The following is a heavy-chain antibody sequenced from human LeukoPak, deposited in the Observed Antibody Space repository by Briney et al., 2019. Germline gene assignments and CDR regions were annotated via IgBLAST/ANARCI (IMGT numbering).Heavy chain of an antibody. V-gene: IGHV3-11*04. CDR2: ISSGGSTI. D-gene: IGHD2-15*01. Sequence: SGGSLTLSCAASGFTFSDYYMSWIRQAPGKGLEWVSHISSGGSTIYDADSVKGRFTISRDNAKSSLYLQMDSLRAEDTAVYYCARARATRWYFDLWGRGTLVTVSS. J-gene: IGHJ2*01. CDR1: GFTFSDYY. CDR3: ARARATRWYFDL.